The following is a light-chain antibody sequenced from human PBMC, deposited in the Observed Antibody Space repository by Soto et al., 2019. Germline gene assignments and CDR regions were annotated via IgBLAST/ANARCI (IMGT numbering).Light chain of an antibody. CDR1: QSLRHVNGYNS. Sequence: DIVMTQSPLSLPVTPGEPASISCRSSQSLRHVNGYNSLDWYLQKPGQSPQLLIYCGSTRASGVPDRFSGSGSGTDFTLQISRVEAEDVGIYYCVQALQTPITFGQGTRLEIK. J-gene: IGKJ5*01. V-gene: IGKV2-28*01. CDR3: VQALQTPIT. CDR2: CGS.